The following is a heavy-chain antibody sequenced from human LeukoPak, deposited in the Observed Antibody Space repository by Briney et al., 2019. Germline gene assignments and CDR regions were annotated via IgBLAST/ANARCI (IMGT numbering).Heavy chain of an antibody. Sequence: KPSETLSLTCTVSGGSISSYYWSWIRQPPGKGLEWIGYIYYSGSTNYNPSLKSRVTISVDTSKNQFSLKLSSVTAADTAVYYCAKQLGGIGYNWFDPWGQGTLVTVSS. J-gene: IGHJ5*02. CDR1: GGSISSYY. V-gene: IGHV4-59*08. CDR3: AKQLGGIGYNWFDP. CDR2: IYYSGST. D-gene: IGHD4-23*01.